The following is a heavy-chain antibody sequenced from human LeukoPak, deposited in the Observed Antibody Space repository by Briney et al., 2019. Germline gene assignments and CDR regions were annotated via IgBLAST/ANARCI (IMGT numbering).Heavy chain of an antibody. D-gene: IGHD2-2*01. CDR2: INHSGST. V-gene: IGHV4-34*01. CDR3: ARVRGYIVVVPAALNWFDP. CDR1: GGSFSGYY. J-gene: IGHJ5*02. Sequence: PSETLSLTCAVYGGSFSGYYWSWIRQPPGKGLEWIGEINHSGSTNYNPSLKSRVTMSVDTSKNQFSLKLSSVTAADTAVYYCARVRGYIVVVPAALNWFDPWGQGTLVTVSS.